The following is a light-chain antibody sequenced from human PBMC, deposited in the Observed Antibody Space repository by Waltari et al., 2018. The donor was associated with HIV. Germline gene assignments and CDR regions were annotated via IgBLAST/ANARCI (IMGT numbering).Light chain of an antibody. CDR3: CAYAGQTTYVA. CDR2: DVN. J-gene: IGLJ2*01. CDR1: VSDIGAYKY. V-gene: IGLV2-23*02. Sequence: QSPLTQPASVSGSPGPSISISCSGTVSDIGAYKYVSWYQQRPGGAPKLIICDVNEVPSGGSDRFSGSKSGNTASLTISGLQAEDEADYYCCAYAGQTTYVAFGGGTKVTVL.